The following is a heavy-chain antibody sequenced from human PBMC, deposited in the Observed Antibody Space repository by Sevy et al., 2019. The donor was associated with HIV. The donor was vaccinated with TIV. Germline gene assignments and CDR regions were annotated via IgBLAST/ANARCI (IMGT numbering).Heavy chain of an antibody. CDR2: IRYDGNDK. V-gene: IGHV3-30*02. Sequence: GGSLRLSCAASGFTFSDYGMHWVRQAPGKGLEWVTLIRYDGNDKKYADSVNGRFTVSRDNARDTVSLQMNSLRPEDTAVYYCAQDEGLWDSVSYSFEYWGQGTLVTVSS. CDR3: AQDEGLWDSVSYSFEY. CDR1: GFTFSDYG. J-gene: IGHJ4*02. D-gene: IGHD1-26*01.